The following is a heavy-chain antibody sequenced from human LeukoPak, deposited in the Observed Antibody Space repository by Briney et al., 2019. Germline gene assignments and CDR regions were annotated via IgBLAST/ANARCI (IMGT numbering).Heavy chain of an antibody. CDR3: AKEGVTPYYFDY. J-gene: IGHJ4*02. V-gene: IGHV3-33*06. Sequence: HPGGSLRLSCAASGFTFRSYGMHWVRQAPGKGLEWVAVIWYDGSNKYYADSVKGRFTISRDNSKNTLYLQMNSLRAEDTAVYYCAKEGVTPYYFDYWGQGTLVTVSS. CDR2: IWYDGSNK. CDR1: GFTFRSYG. D-gene: IGHD5-18*01.